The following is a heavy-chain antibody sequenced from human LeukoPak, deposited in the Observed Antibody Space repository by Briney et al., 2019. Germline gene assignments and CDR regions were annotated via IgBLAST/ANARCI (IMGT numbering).Heavy chain of an antibody. Sequence: GRSLRLSCATSGFTFNDYAMYWVRQAPGEGLEWVSGISWNSRSIAYADSVKGRFTISRDNAKNSLYLQMNSLRAEDMALYYCAKEGSSWSTSDYWGQGTLVTVSS. CDR1: GFTFNDYA. CDR3: AKEGSSWSTSDY. D-gene: IGHD6-13*01. J-gene: IGHJ4*02. CDR2: ISWNSRSI. V-gene: IGHV3-9*03.